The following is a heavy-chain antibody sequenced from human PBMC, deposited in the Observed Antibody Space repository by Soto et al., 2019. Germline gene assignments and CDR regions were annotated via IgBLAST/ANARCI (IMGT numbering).Heavy chain of an antibody. CDR3: AKQYEFGGLEDY. Sequence: QVQLVESGGGVVQPGTSLRLSCAASGFTFRSHGMHWVRQVPGKGLEWVAAISNDGRSKYYADSVKGRFSISRDNSENTMYLQMNSLRVEDTDMYYCAKQYEFGGLEDYWGQGTLVTVSS. J-gene: IGHJ4*02. CDR2: ISNDGRSK. CDR1: GFTFRSHG. V-gene: IGHV3-30*18. D-gene: IGHD3-3*01.